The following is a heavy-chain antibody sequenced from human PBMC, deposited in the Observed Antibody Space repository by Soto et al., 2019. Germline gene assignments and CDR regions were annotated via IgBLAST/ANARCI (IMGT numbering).Heavy chain of an antibody. D-gene: IGHD3-10*01. CDR3: GRDSRGSEPNDC. V-gene: IGHV3-33*01. Sequence: QVQLVASGGGEAQPGRSLRLSCAASGITFSSYAMHWVRQNPGKRLEWVAVISYDGSNDYYADSVKVRFTISRDNSKNTLYLKMNSMRAEDTGVYYCGRDSRGSEPNDCWGQGALVTVSS. J-gene: IGHJ4*02. CDR1: GITFSSYA. CDR2: ISYDGSND.